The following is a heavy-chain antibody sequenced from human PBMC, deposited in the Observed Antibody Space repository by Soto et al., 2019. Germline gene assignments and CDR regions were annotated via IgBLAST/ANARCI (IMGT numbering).Heavy chain of an antibody. CDR1: GFTFSSYS. CDR2: ISGSGGST. J-gene: IGHJ4*02. CDR3: EKDLEWRAYHFDY. D-gene: IGHD3-3*01. Sequence: GGSMRLSCALSGFTFSSYSMGCVRPPKGKGLEWVSAISGSGGSTYYADSVKGRFTSSRDNSKNTLYLQMNSLRFEDTAVYYCEKDLEWRAYHFDYWGQGT. V-gene: IGHV3-23*01.